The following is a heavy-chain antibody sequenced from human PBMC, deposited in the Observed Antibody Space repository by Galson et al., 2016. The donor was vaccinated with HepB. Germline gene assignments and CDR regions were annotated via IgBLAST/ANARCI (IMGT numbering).Heavy chain of an antibody. CDR1: GYSFASYW. J-gene: IGHJ4*02. CDR2: IDPTDSYT. D-gene: IGHD3-10*01. Sequence: QSGAEVKEPGESLRISCQTSGYSFASYWITCVRQTPGQGLEWVGTIDPTDSYTPYSPSFQGHVSISADRSIGTANLQWTSLKASDTAMYYCARETYGEPIDNWGQGTLVTVSS. CDR3: ARETYGEPIDN. V-gene: IGHV5-10-1*01.